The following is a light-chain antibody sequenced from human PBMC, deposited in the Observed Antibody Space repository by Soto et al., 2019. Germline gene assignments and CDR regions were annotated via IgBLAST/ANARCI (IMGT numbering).Light chain of an antibody. Sequence: QSVLTQPPSVSGAPGQRVSISCTGGGSNIGAGYDVQWYQQFPGRAPKLLIFDNNDRPSGVPDRFSGSKSGTSASLAITGLQAEDEAEYFCQSYDSDLSVVLFGGGTKVTVL. CDR3: QSYDSDLSVVL. CDR1: GSNIGAGYD. CDR2: DNN. J-gene: IGLJ2*01. V-gene: IGLV1-40*01.